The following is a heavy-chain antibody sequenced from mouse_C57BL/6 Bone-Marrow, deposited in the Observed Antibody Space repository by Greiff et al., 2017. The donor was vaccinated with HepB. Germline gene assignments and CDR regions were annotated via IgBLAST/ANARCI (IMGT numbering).Heavy chain of an antibody. CDR1: GYTFTSYW. CDR3: ASEGDYPWFAY. V-gene: IGHV1-69*01. CDR2: IDPSDSYT. D-gene: IGHD2-4*01. J-gene: IGHJ3*01. Sequence: QVQLQQPGAELVMPGASVKLSCKASGYTFTSYWMHWVKQRPGQGLEWIGEIDPSDSYTNYNLKFKGKSTLTVDKSSSTAYMQLSSLTSEDSAVYYCASEGDYPWFAYWGQGTLVTVSA.